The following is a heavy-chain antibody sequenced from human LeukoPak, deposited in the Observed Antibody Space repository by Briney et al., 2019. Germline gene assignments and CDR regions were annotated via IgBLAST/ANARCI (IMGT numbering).Heavy chain of an antibody. Sequence: GSLRLSCSASGFTFSRYAMHWVRQAPGKGLEYVSAISSNGGSTYYGDSVKGRFTISRDNSKNTLYLQMSSLRAEDTAVYYCVKARGIQLWLPGDYWGQGTLVTVSS. CDR3: VKARGIQLWLPGDY. J-gene: IGHJ4*02. CDR1: GFTFSRYA. V-gene: IGHV3-64D*09. CDR2: ISSNGGST. D-gene: IGHD5-18*01.